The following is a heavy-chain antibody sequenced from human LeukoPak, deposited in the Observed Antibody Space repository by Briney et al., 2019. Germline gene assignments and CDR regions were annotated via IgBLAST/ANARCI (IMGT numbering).Heavy chain of an antibody. CDR3: ARDRNSDSSLDI. J-gene: IGHJ3*02. CDR2: IYPYSGDT. D-gene: IGHD6-6*01. CDR1: GYTFTGYY. V-gene: IGHV1-2*02. Sequence: ASVTVSCKASGYTFTGYYIHWVRQAPGQGLEWMGWIYPYSGDTNYAQNFQGRVTMTRDTSVSTAYMELSSLKSDDTAVYYCARDRNSDSSLDIWGQGTMLTVSS.